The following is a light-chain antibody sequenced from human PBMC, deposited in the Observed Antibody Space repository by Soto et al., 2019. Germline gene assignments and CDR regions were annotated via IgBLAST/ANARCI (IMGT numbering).Light chain of an antibody. J-gene: IGKJ4*01. V-gene: IGKV1-27*01. CDR2: AAY. CDR3: NKYAHAPLT. CDR1: QDISTY. Sequence: DIQMTQAPSSLSASVGDRVTITCRARQDISTYLAWYQQKPGKVPKLLISAAYTLQSGVPPRFSGSGSGTELTQTIRSPQPEEVANDSGNKYAHAPLTFGGGTKVEIK.